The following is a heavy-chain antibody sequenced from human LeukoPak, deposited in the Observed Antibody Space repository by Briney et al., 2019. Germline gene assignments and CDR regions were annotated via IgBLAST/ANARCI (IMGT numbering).Heavy chain of an antibody. CDR1: GFTFSNYG. Sequence: GGSLRLSCVASGFTFSNYGMNWVRQAPGKGLEWVSGIVGSGVTTYYADSVKGRFTISRDNSKNTLYLQMNSLRLEDTAVYYCAKEGRGGSYYGDHYFDYWGQGTLVTVSS. CDR2: IVGSGVTT. D-gene: IGHD1-26*01. CDR3: AKEGRGGSYYGDHYFDY. V-gene: IGHV3-23*01. J-gene: IGHJ4*02.